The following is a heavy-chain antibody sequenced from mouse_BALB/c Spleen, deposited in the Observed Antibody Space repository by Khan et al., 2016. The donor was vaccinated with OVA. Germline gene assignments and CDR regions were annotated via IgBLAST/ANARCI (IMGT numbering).Heavy chain of an antibody. Sequence: QVQLKESGPGLVAPSQSLSITCTVSGFSLTSYGVGWVRQPPGKGLEWLGVIWGDGSTNYHSALISRLNINKDNSKSQVFLNLNSLQTDDTATYYCAVYYYGRSWFAYWGQGTLVTVSA. CDR1: GFSLTSYG. CDR2: IWGDGST. D-gene: IGHD1-1*01. J-gene: IGHJ3*01. CDR3: AVYYYGRSWFAY. V-gene: IGHV2-3*01.